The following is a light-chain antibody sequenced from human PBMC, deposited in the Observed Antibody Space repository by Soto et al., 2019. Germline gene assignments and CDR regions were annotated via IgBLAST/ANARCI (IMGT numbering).Light chain of an antibody. J-gene: IGLJ1*01. V-gene: IGLV2-11*01. CDR3: CSYSGRYTSV. Sequence: QSALAQPRSVSVSPGQSVTISCTGTSSDVGGFSYVSWYQQYPGNAPKLILYDVSQRPSGVPDRFSGSKSGNTASLTISGLLAEDEAVFYCCSYSGRYTSVFGTGTKVTVL. CDR2: DVS. CDR1: SSDVGGFSY.